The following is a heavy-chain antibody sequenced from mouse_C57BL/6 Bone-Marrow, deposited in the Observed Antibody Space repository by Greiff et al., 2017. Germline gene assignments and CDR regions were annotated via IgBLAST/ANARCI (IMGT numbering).Heavy chain of an antibody. CDR3: ARAYDYADYTMDY. Sequence: QVQLQQSGAELVKPGASVKLSCKASGYTFTNYWMHWVKQRPGQGLEWIGMMHPNGGSPDYNEKFKSEATLSVDKSSRTAYMELSSLTSEYSAVYYCARAYDYADYTMDYWGQETSVTVSS. CDR1: GYTFTNYW. V-gene: IGHV1-64*01. J-gene: IGHJ4*01. CDR2: MHPNGGSP. D-gene: IGHD2-4*01.